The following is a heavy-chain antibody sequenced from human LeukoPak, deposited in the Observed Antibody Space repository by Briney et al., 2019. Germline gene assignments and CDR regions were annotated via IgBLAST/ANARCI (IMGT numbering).Heavy chain of an antibody. CDR3: ARQVDGYNLYYFDY. V-gene: IGHV4-39*07. CDR1: GGSISSSSYY. Sequence: SETLSLTCTVSGGSISSSSYYWGWIRQPPGKGLEWIGSIYYSGSTYYNPSLKSRVTISVDTSKNQFSLKLSSVTAADTAVYYCARQVDGYNLYYFDYWGQGTLVTVSS. CDR2: IYYSGST. D-gene: IGHD5-24*01. J-gene: IGHJ4*02.